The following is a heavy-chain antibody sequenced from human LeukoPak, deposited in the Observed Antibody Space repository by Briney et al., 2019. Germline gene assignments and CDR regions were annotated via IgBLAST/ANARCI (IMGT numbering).Heavy chain of an antibody. Sequence: SETLSLTCTVSGGSISSYYWSWIRQPPGKGLEWIGYIYCSGSTNYNPSLKSRVTISVDTSKNQLSLKLTSVTAADTAVYYCARELGATVVNYGMDVWGQGTTVTVSS. CDR3: ARELGATVVNYGMDV. CDR2: IYCSGST. V-gene: IGHV4-59*01. D-gene: IGHD4-23*01. J-gene: IGHJ6*02. CDR1: GGSISSYY.